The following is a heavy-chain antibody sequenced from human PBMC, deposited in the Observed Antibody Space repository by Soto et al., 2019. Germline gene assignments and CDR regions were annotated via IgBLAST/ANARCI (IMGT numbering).Heavy chain of an antibody. CDR2: IYSGGST. CDR1: GFTVSSNY. J-gene: IGHJ6*03. CDR3: ARDSGPYLRGHYYYYMDV. Sequence: GGSLRLSCAASGFTVSSNYMSWVRQAPGKGLEWVSVIYSGGSTYYADSVKGRFTISRDNSKNTLYLQMNSLRAEDTAVYYCARDSGPYLRGHYYYYMDVWGKGTTVTVSS. V-gene: IGHV3-66*01. D-gene: IGHD3-10*01.